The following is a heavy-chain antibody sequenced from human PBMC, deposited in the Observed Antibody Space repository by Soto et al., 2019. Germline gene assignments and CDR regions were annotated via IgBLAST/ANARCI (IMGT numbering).Heavy chain of an antibody. J-gene: IGHJ4*02. CDR3: ARALYRSRTYYAFDN. D-gene: IGHD1-26*01. CDR2: ISAYNGNT. CDR1: GYTPTNYD. Sequence: QVPLVQSGAEVKKPGASVTVSCKTSGYTPTNYDIGWGRQAPGQGLEWMGWISAYNGNTNSAQKLQGRLTMTTDTSTRTAYMVLRSLRSDDTDVYYCARALYRSRTYYAFDNWGQGTLVTVSS. V-gene: IGHV1-18*01.